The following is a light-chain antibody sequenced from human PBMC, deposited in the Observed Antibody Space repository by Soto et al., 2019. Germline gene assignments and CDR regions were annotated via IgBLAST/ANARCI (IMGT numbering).Light chain of an antibody. CDR3: QQYDSSSPT. J-gene: IGKJ2*01. CDR1: QNISVW. V-gene: IGKV1-5*01. CDR2: DAS. Sequence: DIRMTQSPSTLSASVGDGVTITCRASQNISVWLAWYQQRPGKAPKFLIYDASSLETGVPSRFSGSGSGTEVTLTIRSLQPDDFATYYCQQYDSSSPTFGQGTKLEIK.